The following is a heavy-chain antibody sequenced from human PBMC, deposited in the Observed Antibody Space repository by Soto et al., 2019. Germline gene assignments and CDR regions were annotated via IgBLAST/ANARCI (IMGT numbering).Heavy chain of an antibody. V-gene: IGHV4-59*01. CDR2: IYYSGST. D-gene: IGHD2-2*01. CDR3: VRERAAAAVADSFDI. CDR1: GGSISSYY. J-gene: IGHJ3*02. Sequence: TLSLTCTVSGGSISSYYWSWIRQPPGKGLEWIGYIYYSGSTNYNPSLKSRVTISVDTSKNQFSLKLSSVTAADTALYYCVRERAAAAVADSFDIWGQGTMVTVS.